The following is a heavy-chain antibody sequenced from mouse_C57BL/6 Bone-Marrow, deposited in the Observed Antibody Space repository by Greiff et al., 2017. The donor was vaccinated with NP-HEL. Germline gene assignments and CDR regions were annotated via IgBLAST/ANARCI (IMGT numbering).Heavy chain of an antibody. CDR3: ARRDYYGSSPYYFDY. CDR1: GFTFSSYG. V-gene: IGHV5-6*02. Sequence: EVKLQESGGDLVKPGGSLKLSCAASGFTFSSYGMSWVRQTPDKRLEWVATISSGGSYTYYPDSVKGRFTISRDNAKNTLYLQMSSLKSEDTAMYYCARRDYYGSSPYYFDYWGQGTTLTVSS. J-gene: IGHJ2*01. D-gene: IGHD1-1*01. CDR2: ISSGGSYT.